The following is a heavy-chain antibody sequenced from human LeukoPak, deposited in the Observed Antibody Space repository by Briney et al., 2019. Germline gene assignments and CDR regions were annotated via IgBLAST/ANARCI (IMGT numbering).Heavy chain of an antibody. CDR2: ISYDGSNK. D-gene: IGHD6-13*01. J-gene: IGHJ4*02. V-gene: IGHV3-30*03. Sequence: GGSLRLSCAAPGFTFSSYGMHWVRQAPGKGLEWVAVISYDGSNKYYADSVKGRFTISRDNSKNTLYLQMNSLRAEDTAVYYCARDIGAARYFDYWGQGTQVTVSS. CDR3: ARDIGAARYFDY. CDR1: GFTFSSYG.